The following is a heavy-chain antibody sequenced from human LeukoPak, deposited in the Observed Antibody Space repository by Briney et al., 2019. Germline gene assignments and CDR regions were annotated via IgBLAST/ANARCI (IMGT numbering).Heavy chain of an antibody. CDR2: IYYSGST. J-gene: IGHJ4*02. CDR3: ARPSSYSYGYNY. CDR1: GGSISSSRYY. Sequence: TSETLSLTCTVSGGSISSSRYYWGWIRQPPGKGLEWIGSIYYSGSTYYNPPLKSRVTISVDTSKNQFSVKLSSVTAADTAVYYCARPSSYSYGYNYWGQGTLVTVSS. D-gene: IGHD5-18*01. V-gene: IGHV4-39*01.